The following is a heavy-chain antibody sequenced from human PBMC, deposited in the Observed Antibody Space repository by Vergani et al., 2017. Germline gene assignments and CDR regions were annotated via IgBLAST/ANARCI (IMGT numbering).Heavy chain of an antibody. CDR2: ISSSSSYI. V-gene: IGHV3-21*01. Sequence: VQLVESGGGVVQPGRSLRLSCAASGFTFSSYSMNWVRQAPGKGLEWVSSISSSSSYIYYADSVKGRFTISRDNANNSLYLQMNSLRAEDTAVYYCARDMGRYCSSTSCFTLYGMDVWGQGTTVTVSS. CDR1: GFTFSSYS. CDR3: ARDMGRYCSSTSCFTLYGMDV. D-gene: IGHD2-2*02. J-gene: IGHJ6*02.